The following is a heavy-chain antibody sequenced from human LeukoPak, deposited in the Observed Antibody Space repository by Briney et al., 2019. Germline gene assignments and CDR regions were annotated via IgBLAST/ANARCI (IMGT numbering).Heavy chain of an antibody. CDR3: VKQGGYGPHWYFDL. D-gene: IGHD5-12*01. J-gene: IGHJ2*01. Sequence: GGSLRLSCSASGFTFSNYAMHWVRQAPGKGLEYVSSISSNGGSTYHADSVKGRFIISRDNSKNTLYLQMSSLRAEDTAVYYCVKQGGYGPHWYFDLWGRGTLVTVSS. CDR2: ISSNGGST. V-gene: IGHV3-64D*06. CDR1: GFTFSNYA.